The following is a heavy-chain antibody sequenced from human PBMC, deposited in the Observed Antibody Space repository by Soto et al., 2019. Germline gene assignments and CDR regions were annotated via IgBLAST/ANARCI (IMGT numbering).Heavy chain of an antibody. Sequence: SETLSLTCTVSGDSVSSYDWSWIRQSPGKGLQWIGYIFYNGGTAYNPCLKGRVTMSLDMSKKQFSQKVTSVKAADTAGDRAATIRHDQNVIDYWGQGTLVTVSS. CDR2: IFYNGGT. D-gene: IGHD3-16*01. V-gene: IGHV4-59*02. CDR3: ATIRHDQNVIDY. CDR1: GDSVSSYD. J-gene: IGHJ4*02.